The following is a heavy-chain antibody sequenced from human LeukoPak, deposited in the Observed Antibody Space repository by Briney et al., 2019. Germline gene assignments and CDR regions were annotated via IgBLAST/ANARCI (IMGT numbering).Heavy chain of an antibody. CDR2: IYHRGST. V-gene: IGHV4-4*02. CDR3: ARDRGYCSGGSCYHTPRYYYGMDV. Sequence: SETLSLTCAVSGGSISSSNWWSWVRQPPGKGLEWIGEIYHRGSTNYNPSLKSRVTISVDKSKNQFSLKLSSVTAADTAVYYCARDRGYCSGGSCYHTPRYYYGMDVWGQGTTVTVSS. CDR1: GGSISSSNW. J-gene: IGHJ6*02. D-gene: IGHD2-15*01.